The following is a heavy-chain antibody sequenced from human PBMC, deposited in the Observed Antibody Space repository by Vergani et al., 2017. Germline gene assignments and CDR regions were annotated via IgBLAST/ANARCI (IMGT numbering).Heavy chain of an antibody. CDR3: ARDYLSDPDWLFVY. J-gene: IGHJ4*02. CDR1: GYTFTDYA. D-gene: IGHD3-9*01. Sequence: QVQLVQSGSELKKPGASVKVSCEASGYTFTDYAMTWVRQAPGQGLEWMGWINTNTGNPTYAQGFTGRFVFSLDTSVSTAYLQINSLRAEDTAVYYCARDYLSDPDWLFVYWGQRAMVTVSS. V-gene: IGHV7-4-1*02. CDR2: INTNTGNP.